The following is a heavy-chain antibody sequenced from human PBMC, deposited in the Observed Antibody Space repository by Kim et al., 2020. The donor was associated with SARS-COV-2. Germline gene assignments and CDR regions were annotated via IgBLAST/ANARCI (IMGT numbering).Heavy chain of an antibody. Sequence: SETLSITCTVSGGSISSYYWSWIRQPPGKGLEWIGYIYYSGSTNYNPSLKSRVTISVDTSKNQFSLKLSSVTAADTAVYYCARGGTIFGVVIFDYWGQGTLVTVSS. V-gene: IGHV4-59*01. CDR1: GGSISSYY. J-gene: IGHJ4*02. CDR2: IYYSGST. D-gene: IGHD3-3*01. CDR3: ARGGTIFGVVIFDY.